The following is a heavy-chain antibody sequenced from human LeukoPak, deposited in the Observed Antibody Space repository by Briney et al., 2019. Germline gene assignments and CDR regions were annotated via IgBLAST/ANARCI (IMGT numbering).Heavy chain of an antibody. V-gene: IGHV4-31*03. D-gene: IGHD4-17*01. Sequence: SSETLSLTCTVSGGSISSGGYYWSWIRQHPGKGLEWIGYIYYSGSTYYNPSLKSRVTISVDTSKNQFSLKLSSVTAADTAVYYCARDPGGTVTSRGEGWFDPWGQETPVTVSS. J-gene: IGHJ5*02. CDR1: GGSISSGGYY. CDR3: ARDPGGTVTSRGEGWFDP. CDR2: IYYSGST.